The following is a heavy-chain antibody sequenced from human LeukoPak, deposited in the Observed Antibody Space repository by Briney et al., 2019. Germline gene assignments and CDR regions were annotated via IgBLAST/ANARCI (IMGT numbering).Heavy chain of an antibody. CDR1: GFTFGDYA. V-gene: IGHV3-49*04. CDR3: TRAQVLLWFGEFDY. J-gene: IGHJ4*02. CDR2: IRSKAYGGTT. Sequence: GGSLRLSCTASGFTFGDYAMSWVRQAPGKGLEWVGFIRSKAYGGTTEYAASVKGRFTISRDDSKSIAYLQMNSLKTEDTAVYYCTRAQVLLWFGEFDYWGQGTLVTVSS. D-gene: IGHD3-10*01.